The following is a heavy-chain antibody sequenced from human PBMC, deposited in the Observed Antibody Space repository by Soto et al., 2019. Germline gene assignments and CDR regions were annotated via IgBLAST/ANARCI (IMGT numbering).Heavy chain of an antibody. CDR2: LSRGDER. J-gene: IGHJ6*02. Sequence: QVQLQESGPGLVKPSETLSLTCTVSGAPITTTKWWAWVRLPPGKGLEWIGELSRGDERSSNPSLAGRFSLAPAKSDTHFSLTLTSVTAAGTAIYYCATQTISYTGGVWGRGTSVTVSS. D-gene: IGHD7-27*01. CDR1: GAPITTTKW. V-gene: IGHV4-4*02. CDR3: ATQTISYTGGV.